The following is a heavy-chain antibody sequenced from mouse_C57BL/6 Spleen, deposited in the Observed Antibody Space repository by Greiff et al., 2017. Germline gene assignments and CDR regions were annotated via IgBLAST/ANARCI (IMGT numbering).Heavy chain of an antibody. V-gene: IGHV1-82*01. J-gene: IGHJ2*01. CDR2: FYPGDGDT. CDR3: ARTYGYVPFDY. Sequence: VKLVESGPELVKPGASVKISCKASGYAFSSSWMNWVKQRPGKGLEWIGRFYPGDGDTNYNGKFKGKATLTADKSSSTAYLQLSRLTSEDSAVYFGARTYGYVPFDYWGQGTTLTVSS. CDR1: GYAFSSSW. D-gene: IGHD2-2*01.